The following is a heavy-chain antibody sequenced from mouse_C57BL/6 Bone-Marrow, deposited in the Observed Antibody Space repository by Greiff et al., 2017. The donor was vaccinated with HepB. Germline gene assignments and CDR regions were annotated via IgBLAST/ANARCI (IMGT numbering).Heavy chain of an antibody. J-gene: IGHJ2*01. CDR1: GYTFTSYT. D-gene: IGHD1-1*02. CDR3: AWCTDY. CDR2: INPSSGYT. V-gene: IGHV1-4*01. Sequence: VKLMESGAELARPGASVKMSCKASGYTFTSYTMHWVKQRPGQGLEWIGYINPSSGYTKYNQKFKDKATLTADKSSSTAYMHLSSLTSEDSAVYYCAWCTDYWGQGTTLTVSS.